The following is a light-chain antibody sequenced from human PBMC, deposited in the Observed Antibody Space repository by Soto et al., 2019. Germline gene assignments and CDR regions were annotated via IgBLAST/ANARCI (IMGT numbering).Light chain of an antibody. CDR1: ETIGRAY. J-gene: IGKJ2*01. CDR2: ATS. Sequence: IVLTQSPGTLSLSPGERATVSCRASETIGRAYFAWYQHRPGRTPRLVLSATSNRAAGIPDRFGGSGSGADFTLTISGVEPEVFAVYYCHQYATSPFTFGQGTKLEI. CDR3: HQYATSPFT. V-gene: IGKV3-20*01.